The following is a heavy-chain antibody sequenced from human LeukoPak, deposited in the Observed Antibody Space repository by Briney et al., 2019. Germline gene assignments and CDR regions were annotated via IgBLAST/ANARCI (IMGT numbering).Heavy chain of an antibody. J-gene: IGHJ4*02. CDR3: ARANNSSWHD. D-gene: IGHD6-13*01. V-gene: IGHV3-7*01. CDR1: GFTFSSNW. CDR2: IKPDGSAE. Sequence: GGSLRLSCATSGFTFSSNWMSWVRHAPGRGLDWVANIKPDGSAEYYAASVKGRFTVSRDNAKNSLYLQMNSLRVEDTAVYYCARANNSSWHDWGQGTLVTVSS.